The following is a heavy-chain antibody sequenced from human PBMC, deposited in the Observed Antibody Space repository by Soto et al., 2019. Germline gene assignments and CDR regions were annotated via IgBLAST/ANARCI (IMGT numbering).Heavy chain of an antibody. Sequence: WVSLRLSCGASGCTFNSFGMHWVRQAPGRGLEWVEIRPYHQHNNYSVASVKGPFPIPRENSKNTLHLQMNRLSAEATAVYYCAPDSRYYHFWSGYYDNWFDRWGQGTLVTVSS. CDR1: GCTFNSFG. J-gene: IGHJ5*02. D-gene: IGHD3-3*01. CDR2: RPYHQHNN. CDR3: APDSRYYHFWSGYYDNWFDR. V-gene: IGHV3-30*03.